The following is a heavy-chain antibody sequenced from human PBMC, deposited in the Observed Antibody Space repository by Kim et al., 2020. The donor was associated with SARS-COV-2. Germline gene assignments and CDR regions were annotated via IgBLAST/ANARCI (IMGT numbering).Heavy chain of an antibody. J-gene: IGHJ4*02. V-gene: IGHV3-9*01. CDR3: AKDGQVDSSGYLDY. Sequence: ADSVKGRFTISRDNAKNSLYLQMNSRRAEDTALYYCAKDGQVDSSGYLDYWGQGTLVTVSS. D-gene: IGHD3-22*01.